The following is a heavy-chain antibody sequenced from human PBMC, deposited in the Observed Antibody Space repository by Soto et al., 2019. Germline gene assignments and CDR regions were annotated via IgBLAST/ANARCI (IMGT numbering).Heavy chain of an antibody. V-gene: IGHV3-30*03. Sequence: GGSLRLSCAASGFTFSSCGMHWVRQAPGKGLEWVAVISYDGYNRNYTDSVRGRFTISRDNSKNTLYLQMNSLRAEDTAVYYCARDSVKSIVLVPAGIGFRGQRTLVTVSS. CDR1: GFTFSSCG. D-gene: IGHD2-2*01. CDR2: ISYDGYNR. CDR3: ARDSVKSIVLVPAGIGF. J-gene: IGHJ4*02.